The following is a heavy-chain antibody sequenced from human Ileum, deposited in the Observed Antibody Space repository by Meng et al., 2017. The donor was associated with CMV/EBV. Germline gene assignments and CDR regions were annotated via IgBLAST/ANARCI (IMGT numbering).Heavy chain of an antibody. CDR1: GYSLTAHF. D-gene: IGHD2-2*03. J-gene: IGHJ3*02. Sequence: ASVKVSCKASGYSLTAHFIHWVRKAPGQGLQWMGWILPSSGATHYAQKFSDRDTMTRDMSISTFYMELNRLTSDDTAVYHCVRDMDGSEGSAFDIWGQGTMVTVSS. V-gene: IGHV1-2*02. CDR2: ILPSSGAT. CDR3: VRDMDGSEGSAFDI.